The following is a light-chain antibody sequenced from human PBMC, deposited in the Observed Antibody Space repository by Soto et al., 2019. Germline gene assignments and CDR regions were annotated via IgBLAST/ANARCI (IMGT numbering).Light chain of an antibody. J-gene: IGKJ5*01. CDR3: QQYNNWPSLP. V-gene: IGKV3-15*01. CDR1: QSVSSN. Sequence: IEMRQSPATLSRSPRERSTLSCRASQSVSSNLAWYQQKPGQAPRLLIYGASTRATGIPARFSGSVSGTEFPLTNSCRQSVHTELYFRQQYNNWPSLPFRQGTRLEIK. CDR2: GAS.